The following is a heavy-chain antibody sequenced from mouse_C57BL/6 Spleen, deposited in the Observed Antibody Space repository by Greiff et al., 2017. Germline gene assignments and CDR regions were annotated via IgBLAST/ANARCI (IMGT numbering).Heavy chain of an antibody. CDR3: ARSPLTGTGY. CDR2: IHPRSGNT. D-gene: IGHD4-1*01. J-gene: IGHJ2*01. Sequence: QVQLQQSGPELVKPGASVKMSCKASGYTFTSYGISWVKPRTGQGLAWIAEIHPRSGNTYYTEKFKGKATLTADKSSSTAYMELRSLTSEDSAVYFWARSPLTGTGYWGQGATLAVSS. CDR1: GYTFTSYG. V-gene: IGHV1-81*01.